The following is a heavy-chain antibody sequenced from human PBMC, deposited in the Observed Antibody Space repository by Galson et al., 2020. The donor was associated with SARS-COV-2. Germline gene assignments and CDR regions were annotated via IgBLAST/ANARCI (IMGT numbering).Heavy chain of an antibody. Sequence: GGSLRLSCAASGFTFSNYWMHWVRQAPGKGLVWVSRINSDGRSTNYADSVKGRFTISRDNAKNTLFLQVKSLRADDTAVYYCARDPGYSGYDLWGQGALVTVSS. D-gene: IGHD5-12*01. J-gene: IGHJ4*02. CDR2: INSDGRST. CDR1: GFTFSNYW. V-gene: IGHV3-74*01. CDR3: ARDPGYSGYDL.